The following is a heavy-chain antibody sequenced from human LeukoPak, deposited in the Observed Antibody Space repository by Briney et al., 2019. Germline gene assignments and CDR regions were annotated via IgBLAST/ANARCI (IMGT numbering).Heavy chain of an antibody. CDR1: GFTLSYYN. CDR2: ITASSSSI. Sequence: GGSLRLSCAASGFTLSYYNMNWVRQAPGNGLGWVSSITASSSSIYYADSVKGRFTISRDNAKNSLYLQMNSLRAEDTAVYYCARSRGDIRPDALDIWGQGTMVTVSS. V-gene: IGHV3-21*01. CDR3: ARSRGDIRPDALDI. J-gene: IGHJ3*02. D-gene: IGHD4-17*01.